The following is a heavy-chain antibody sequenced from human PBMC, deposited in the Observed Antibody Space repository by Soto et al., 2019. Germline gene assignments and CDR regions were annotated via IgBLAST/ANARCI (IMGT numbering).Heavy chain of an antibody. CDR1: GDSISSGDW. CDR2: IFHSGTT. Sequence: QVQLQESGPGLVRPSGTLSLTCAVSGDSISSGDWWTWVRQPPGERLGWIGEIFHSGTTNYTPSLKSRVTISVDKSKNQFSLKLSSVSAADTAVYYCARIVYCGGDCFSFDYWGQGTLVTVSS. J-gene: IGHJ4*02. CDR3: ARIVYCGGDCFSFDY. D-gene: IGHD2-21*02. V-gene: IGHV4-4*02.